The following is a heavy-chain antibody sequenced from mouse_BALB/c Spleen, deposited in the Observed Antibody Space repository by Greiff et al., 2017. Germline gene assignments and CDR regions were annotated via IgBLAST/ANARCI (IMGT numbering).Heavy chain of an antibody. CDR1: GFNIKDTY. J-gene: IGHJ3*01. CDR2: IDPANGNT. V-gene: IGHV14-3*02. CDR3: ASLITTVVAARAY. Sequence: VQLQQSGAELVKPGASVKLSCTASGFNIKDTYMHWVKQRPEQGLEWIGRIDPANGNTKYDPKFQGKATITADNTSNTAYLQLSSLTSEDTAVYYCASLITTVVAARAYWGQGTLVTVSA. D-gene: IGHD1-1*01.